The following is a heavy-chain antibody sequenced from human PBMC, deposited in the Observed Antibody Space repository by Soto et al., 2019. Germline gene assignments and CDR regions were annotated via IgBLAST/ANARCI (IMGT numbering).Heavy chain of an antibody. CDR3: ARDGFWGSSRSDEFNRGGYYGMDV. V-gene: IGHV1-18*01. Sequence: QVQLVQSGAEVKKPGASVKVSCKASGYTFTSYGISWVRQAPGQGLEWMGWISAYNGNTNYAQKLQGRVTMTTDTSTSTAYMELRSLRSDDTAVYYCARDGFWGSSRSDEFNRGGYYGMDVWGQGTTVTVSS. CDR2: ISAYNGNT. D-gene: IGHD6-13*01. CDR1: GYTFTSYG. J-gene: IGHJ6*02.